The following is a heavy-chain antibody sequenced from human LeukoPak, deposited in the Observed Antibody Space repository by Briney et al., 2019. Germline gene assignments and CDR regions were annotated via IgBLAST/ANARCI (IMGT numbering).Heavy chain of an antibody. CDR3: ARQRGYCSGGSCYPLWRWFDP. D-gene: IGHD2-15*01. J-gene: IGHJ5*02. CDR1: GGSITSGDYY. V-gene: IGHV4-30-4*01. CDR2: IYNSRNT. Sequence: SETLSLTCTVSGGSITSGDYYWSWIRQPPGKGLEWIGYIYNSRNTYYNPSLESRVTISEDTSKNQFSLKLNSVTAADTAMYFCARQRGYCSGGSCYPLWRWFDPWGQGILVTVSS.